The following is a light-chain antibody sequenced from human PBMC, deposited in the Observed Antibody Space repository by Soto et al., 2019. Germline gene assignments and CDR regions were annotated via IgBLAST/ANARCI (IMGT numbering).Light chain of an antibody. Sequence: DIQMTQSPSSLSASVGARVTITCRASQSVGSLLNWFQQRPGIAPTLLIYAASTLQSGAPSRFSGSGAGTDFTLIISSLQPEDVATYYCQQSYSLPYTFGQGTKREI. CDR2: AAS. V-gene: IGKV1-39*01. CDR1: QSVGSL. J-gene: IGKJ2*01. CDR3: QQSYSLPYT.